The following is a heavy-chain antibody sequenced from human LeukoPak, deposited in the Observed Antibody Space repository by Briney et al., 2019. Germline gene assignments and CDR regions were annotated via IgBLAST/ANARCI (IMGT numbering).Heavy chain of an antibody. CDR2: IYPGDSDT. Sequence: GESLKISCKGSGYSFTSYWIGWVRQMPGKGLEWMGIIYPGDSDTKYSPSFQGRVTISADKSINTAYLQWSSLKASDTAIYYCARQDGSAYYYFDYWGQGTLVTVSS. D-gene: IGHD6-19*01. V-gene: IGHV5-51*01. CDR3: ARQDGSAYYYFDY. CDR1: GYSFTSYW. J-gene: IGHJ4*02.